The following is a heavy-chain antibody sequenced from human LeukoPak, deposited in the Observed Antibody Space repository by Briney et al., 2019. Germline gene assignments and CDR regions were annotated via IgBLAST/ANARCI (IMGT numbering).Heavy chain of an antibody. CDR3: VRWGHSNNWPPEVSDY. D-gene: IGHD3-16*01. Sequence: ASVKVSCKASGFTFTSHGFTWVRQAPGQGLEWMGWISASNGKTNYAQKFQGRVTMTTDTSTSTVYMELRSLRSDDTAVYYCVRWGHSNNWPPEVSDYWGQGTLVTVSS. CDR1: GFTFTSHG. V-gene: IGHV1-18*01. J-gene: IGHJ4*02. CDR2: ISASNGKT.